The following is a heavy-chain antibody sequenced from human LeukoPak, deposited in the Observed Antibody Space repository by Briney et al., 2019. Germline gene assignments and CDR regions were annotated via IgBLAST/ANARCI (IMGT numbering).Heavy chain of an antibody. J-gene: IGHJ4*02. CDR3: ASQLGYCSSTSCYADKVDY. Sequence: SETLSLTCTVSGGSISSSSYYWGWIRQPPGKGLEWIGSIYYSGSTYYNPSLKSRVTISVDTSKNQFSLKLSSVTAADTAVYYCASQLGYCSSTSCYADKVDYWGQGILVTVSS. CDR1: GGSISSSSYY. D-gene: IGHD2-2*01. V-gene: IGHV4-39*01. CDR2: IYYSGST.